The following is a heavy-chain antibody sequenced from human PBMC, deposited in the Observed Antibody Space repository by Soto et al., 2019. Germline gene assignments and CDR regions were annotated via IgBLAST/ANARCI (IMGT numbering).Heavy chain of an antibody. CDR1: GYSFTASD. J-gene: IGHJ5*02. CDR3: ERGPRTGNDYCNYNWFGP. V-gene: IGHV1-8*01. Sequence: ASVKVSCKASGYSFTASDINWVRQATGQGPEWMGWMNPKTGKTGYAQQLQGRVTMTRDTSINTAYMELSGLRSEDTALYYCERGPRTGNDYCNYNWFGPWGQGTRVTVSS. D-gene: IGHD4-4*01. CDR2: MNPKTGKT.